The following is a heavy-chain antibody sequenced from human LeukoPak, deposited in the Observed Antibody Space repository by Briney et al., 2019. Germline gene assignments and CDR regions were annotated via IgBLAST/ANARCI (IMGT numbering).Heavy chain of an antibody. J-gene: IGHJ5*02. Sequence: ASVKVSCKASGYTFTGYYMHWVRQAPGQGLEWMGRINAANGNTKYSQNFQGRVTITRDTSATTAYMELSGLRSEDTAVYYCAREGMWDCSSSTCYRWFDPWGQGTLVTVSS. CDR3: AREGMWDCSSSTCYRWFDP. D-gene: IGHD2-2*02. V-gene: IGHV1-3*01. CDR1: GYTFTGYY. CDR2: INAANGNT.